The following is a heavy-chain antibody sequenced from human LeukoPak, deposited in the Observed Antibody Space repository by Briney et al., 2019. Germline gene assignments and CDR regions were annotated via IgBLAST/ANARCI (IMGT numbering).Heavy chain of an antibody. V-gene: IGHV1-24*01. D-gene: IGHD2-2*01. Sequence: ASVKVSCKVSGYTLTELSMHWVRQAPGKGLEWMGGFDPEDGETIYAQKFQGGVTMTEDTSTDTAYMELSSLRSDDTAVYYCAVVVPAARGFDYWGQGTLVTVSS. CDR1: GYTLTELS. J-gene: IGHJ4*02. CDR2: FDPEDGET. CDR3: AVVVPAARGFDY.